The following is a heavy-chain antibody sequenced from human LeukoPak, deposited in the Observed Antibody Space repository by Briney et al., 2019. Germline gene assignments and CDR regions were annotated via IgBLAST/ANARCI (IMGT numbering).Heavy chain of an antibody. CDR3: AKDQSIAAAGIPVGPLDY. J-gene: IGHJ4*02. CDR1: GGTFISYA. V-gene: IGHV1-69*04. D-gene: IGHD6-13*01. Sequence: SVKVSCKASGGTFISYAISWVRQAPGQGLEWMGRIIPILGIANYAQKFQGRVTITADKSTSTAYMELSSLRSEDTAVYYCAKDQSIAAAGIPVGPLDYWGQGTLVTVSS. CDR2: IIPILGIA.